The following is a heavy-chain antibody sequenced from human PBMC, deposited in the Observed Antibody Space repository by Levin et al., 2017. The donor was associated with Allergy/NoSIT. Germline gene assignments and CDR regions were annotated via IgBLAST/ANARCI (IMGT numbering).Heavy chain of an antibody. Sequence: ASVKVSCAASGFTVSSSFMIWVRQAPGKGLEWVSVIYGGGSTYHADSVKGRFTISRDNSKNTLYLQMNSLRVEDTAVYYCEREGPYDMLTGGGLTWGQGTLVTVSS. CDR1: GFTVSSSF. D-gene: IGHD3-9*01. J-gene: IGHJ5*02. CDR2: IYGGGST. CDR3: EREGPYDMLTGGGLT. V-gene: IGHV3-53*01.